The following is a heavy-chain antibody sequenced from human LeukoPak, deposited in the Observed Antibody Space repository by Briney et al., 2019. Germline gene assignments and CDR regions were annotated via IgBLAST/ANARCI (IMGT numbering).Heavy chain of an antibody. CDR3: ARGRREGGYVRRDWFDP. J-gene: IGHJ5*02. D-gene: IGHD5-12*01. CDR1: GGSFSGYY. V-gene: IGHV4-34*01. CDR2: INHSGST. Sequence: SETLSLTCAVYGGSFSGYYWSWIRQPPGKGLEWIGEINHSGSTNYNPSLKSRVTISVDTSKNQFSLKLSSVTAADTAVYYCARGRREGGYVRRDWFDPWGQGTLVSVSS.